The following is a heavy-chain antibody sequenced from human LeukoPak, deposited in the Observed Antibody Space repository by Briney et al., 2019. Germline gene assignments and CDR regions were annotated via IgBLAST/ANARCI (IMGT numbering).Heavy chain of an antibody. CDR1: GFTFSTYW. Sequence: GGSLRLSCAASGFTFSTYWMTWVRQAPGKGLEWVANIAQDGSLKYYSDSVEGRFTISRDNAKNSLYLQMNSLRAEDTAVYYCASGTFDIWGQGTMVTVSS. J-gene: IGHJ3*02. CDR2: IAQDGSLK. CDR3: ASGTFDI. V-gene: IGHV3-7*01.